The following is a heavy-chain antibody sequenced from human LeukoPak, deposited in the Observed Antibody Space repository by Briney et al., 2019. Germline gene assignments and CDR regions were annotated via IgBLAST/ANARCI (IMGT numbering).Heavy chain of an antibody. CDR1: GGSISNYY. V-gene: IGHV4-59*01. J-gene: IGHJ4*02. CDR3: ARGRWGELSPFAY. D-gene: IGHD3-16*02. CDR2: IYYSGNT. Sequence: SETLSLTCTASGGSISNYYWSWIRQPPGKGLEWIGYIYYSGNTKYNPSLKSRVTISVDTSKNQFSLKLTSVTAADTAVYYCARGRWGELSPFAYWGQGTLVIASS.